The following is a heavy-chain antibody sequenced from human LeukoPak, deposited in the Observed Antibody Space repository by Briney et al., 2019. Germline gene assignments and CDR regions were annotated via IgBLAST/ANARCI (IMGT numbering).Heavy chain of an antibody. CDR3: ARIANVDMAMVNFDY. CDR2: IYYSGST. V-gene: IGHV4-39*01. D-gene: IGHD5-18*01. Sequence: PSETLSLTCTVSGGSIGTSDYYWAWLRQPPGKGLEWIGTIYYSGSTFYNPSLKTRVTIFLDTPKNQFSLKLMSVIAVDTAVYYCARIANVDMAMVNFDYWGQGALVTVSS. CDR1: GGSIGTSDYY. J-gene: IGHJ4*02.